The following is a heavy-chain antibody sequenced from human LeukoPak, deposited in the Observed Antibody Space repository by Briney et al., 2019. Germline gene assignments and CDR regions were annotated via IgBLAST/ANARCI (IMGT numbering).Heavy chain of an antibody. Sequence: GGSLRLSCAASGFTFGSYGMHWVRQAPGKGLEWVAFIRYDGSNKYYADSVKGRFTISRDNSRNTLYLQMNSLRAEDTAVYYCAKDTGSGYDYFSYYFDYWGQGTLVTVSS. CDR2: IRYDGSNK. CDR1: GFTFGSYG. CDR3: AKDTGSGYDYFSYYFDY. V-gene: IGHV3-30*02. D-gene: IGHD5-12*01. J-gene: IGHJ4*02.